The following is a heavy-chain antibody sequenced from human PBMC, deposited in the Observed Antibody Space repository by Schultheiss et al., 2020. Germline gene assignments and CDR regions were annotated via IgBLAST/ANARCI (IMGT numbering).Heavy chain of an antibody. CDR1: GGSVSSGSYY. J-gene: IGHJ6*02. V-gene: IGHV4-61*01. CDR3: ARLPCVTILRGVCHNYYYGMDV. Sequence: SETLSLTCTVSGGSVSSGSYYWSWIRQPPGKGLEWIGYIYYSGSTYYNPSLKSRVTISVDTSKNQFSLKLSSVTAADSAVYYCARLPCVTILRGVCHNYYYGMDVWGQGTTVTVSS. CDR2: IYYSGST. D-gene: IGHD3-10*01.